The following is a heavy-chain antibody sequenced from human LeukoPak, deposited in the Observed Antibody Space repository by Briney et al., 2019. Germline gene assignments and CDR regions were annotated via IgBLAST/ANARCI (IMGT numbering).Heavy chain of an antibody. V-gene: IGHV3-7*01. D-gene: IGHD2/OR15-2a*01. CDR3: ARGDTFDKLYYYYYYYYMDV. CDR1: GFTFSNYW. J-gene: IGHJ6*03. Sequence: QAGGSLRLSCAASGFTFSNYWMTWVRQAPGKGLEWVANIKQDGSEKYYVDSVKGRFTISRDNAKNSLYLQMNSLRAEDTAVYYCARGDTFDKLYYYYYYYYMDVWGKGTTVTISS. CDR2: IKQDGSEK.